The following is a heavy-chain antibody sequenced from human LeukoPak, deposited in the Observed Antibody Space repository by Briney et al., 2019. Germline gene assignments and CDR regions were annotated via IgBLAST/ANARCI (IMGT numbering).Heavy chain of an antibody. CDR3: ARGRFGLD. CDR1: EFTFSTLE. CDR2: ISSSGSTI. D-gene: IGHD3-10*01. J-gene: IGHJ4*02. V-gene: IGHV3-48*03. Sequence: QPGGSLRLSCAASEFTFSTLEMTWVRQAPGKGLEWVSYISSSGSTIYYADSVKGRSTISRDNAKNSLYLQMNSLRVEDTAIYHCARGRFGLDWGQGTLVTVSS.